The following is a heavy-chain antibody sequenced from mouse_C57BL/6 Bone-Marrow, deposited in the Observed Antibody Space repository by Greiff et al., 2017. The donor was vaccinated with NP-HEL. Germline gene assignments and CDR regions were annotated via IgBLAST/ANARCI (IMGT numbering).Heavy chain of an antibody. CDR1: GYTFTSYW. V-gene: IGHV1-64*01. Sequence: QVQLQQPGAELVKPGASVKLSCKASGYTFTSYWMHWVKPRPGQGLEWIGMIHPNSGSTNYNEKFKSKATLTVDKSSSTAYMQLSSLTSEDSAVYYCARTSDGYYTFFDYWGQGTTLTVSS. J-gene: IGHJ2*01. CDR3: ARTSDGYYTFFDY. D-gene: IGHD2-3*01. CDR2: IHPNSGST.